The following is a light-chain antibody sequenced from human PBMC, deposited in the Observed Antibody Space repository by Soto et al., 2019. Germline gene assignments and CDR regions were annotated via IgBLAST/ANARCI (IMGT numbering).Light chain of an antibody. CDR2: DVS. CDR3: SSYTSSNPYV. J-gene: IGLJ1*01. V-gene: IGLV2-14*01. CDR1: SSDVGGYNY. Sequence: QSALTQPASVSGSPGQSITISCTGTSSDVGGYNYVSWYQQHPGKAPKLMIYDVSNRPSGVSNRFSGSKSGNTASLTISGLQAEDVADYYCSSYTSSNPYVFGTGTRSPS.